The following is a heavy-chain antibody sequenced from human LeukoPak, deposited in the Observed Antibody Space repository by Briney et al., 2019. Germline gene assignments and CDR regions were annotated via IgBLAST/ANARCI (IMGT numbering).Heavy chain of an antibody. CDR2: IYYSGST. Sequence: SETLSLTCTVSGGSISSYYWSWIRQPPGKGLEWIGYIYYSGSTNYNPSLKSRVTISVDTSKNQFSLKLSSVTAADTAAYYCARVGASSDAFDIWGQGTMVTVSS. V-gene: IGHV4-59*01. J-gene: IGHJ3*02. D-gene: IGHD3-3*01. CDR1: GGSISSYY. CDR3: ARVGASSDAFDI.